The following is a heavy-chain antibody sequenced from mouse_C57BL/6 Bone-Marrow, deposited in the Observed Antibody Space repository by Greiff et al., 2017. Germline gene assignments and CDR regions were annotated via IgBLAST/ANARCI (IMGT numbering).Heavy chain of an antibody. CDR3: ARFSYHGYCAMDY. V-gene: IGHV1-26*01. CDR1: GYTFTDYY. D-gene: IGHD2-12*01. Sequence: VQLQQPGPELVKPGASVKISCKASGYTFTDYYMNWVKQSHGKSLEWIGDINPNYGGTSYNQKFKGKDTLTVDKSSSTAYMELSSLTSEDSAVYYCARFSYHGYCAMDYWGQGTSVTVSS. J-gene: IGHJ4*01. CDR2: INPNYGGT.